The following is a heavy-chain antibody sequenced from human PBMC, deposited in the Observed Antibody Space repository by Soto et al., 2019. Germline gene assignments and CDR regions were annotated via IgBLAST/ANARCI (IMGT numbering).Heavy chain of an antibody. CDR3: ARARYCSGGSCYYYWFDP. V-gene: IGHV1-18*01. J-gene: IGHJ5*02. Sequence: SVKVSCKASGYTFTSYDIKWVRQAPGQGLEWMGWISAYNGNTNYSQKLQGRVTMTTDTSTSTAYMELRSLRSDDTAVYYCARARYCSGGSCYYYWFDPWGQGTLVTVSS. CDR2: ISAYNGNT. D-gene: IGHD2-15*01. CDR1: GYTFTSYD.